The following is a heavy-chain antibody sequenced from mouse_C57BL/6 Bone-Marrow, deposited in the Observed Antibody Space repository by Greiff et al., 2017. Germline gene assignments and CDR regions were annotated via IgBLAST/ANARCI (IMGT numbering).Heavy chain of an antibody. CDR2: ISNLAYSI. Sequence: EVQLQQSGGGLVQPGGSLKLSCAASGFTFSDYGMAWVRQAPREGPEWVAFISNLAYSIYYADTVTGRFTISRENAKNTLYLEMSSLRSEDTAMYYCARDARDYWGQGTSVTVSS. V-gene: IGHV5-15*01. CDR3: ARDARDY. J-gene: IGHJ4*01. CDR1: GFTFSDYG.